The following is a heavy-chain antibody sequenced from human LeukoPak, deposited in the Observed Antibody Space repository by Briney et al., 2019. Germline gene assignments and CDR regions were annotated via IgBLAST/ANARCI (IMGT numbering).Heavy chain of an antibody. D-gene: IGHD6-13*01. V-gene: IGHV3-11*05. J-gene: IGHJ4*02. Sequence: GGSLRLSCAASGFSFSDYYMTWIRQTPGKGLEWVSYISSRSDHTHYADSVKGRFTISRDNAKNSLYLQMNSLRAEDTAMYYCVRDSWASAGLLGYWGQGTLVTVSS. CDR2: ISSRSDHT. CDR1: GFSFSDYY. CDR3: VRDSWASAGLLGY.